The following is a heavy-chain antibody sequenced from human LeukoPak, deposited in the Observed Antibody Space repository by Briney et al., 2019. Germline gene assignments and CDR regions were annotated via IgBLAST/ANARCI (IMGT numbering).Heavy chain of an antibody. CDR3: AREGDYGGNPVDY. D-gene: IGHD4-23*01. CDR2: IKQDGSEK. Sequence: GGSLRLSCAASGFTFSSYSMNWVRQAPGKGLEWVANIKQDGSEKYYVDSVKGRFTISRDNAKNSLYLQMNSLRAEDTAVYYCAREGDYGGNPVDYWGQGTLVTVSS. J-gene: IGHJ4*02. CDR1: GFTFSSYS. V-gene: IGHV3-7*01.